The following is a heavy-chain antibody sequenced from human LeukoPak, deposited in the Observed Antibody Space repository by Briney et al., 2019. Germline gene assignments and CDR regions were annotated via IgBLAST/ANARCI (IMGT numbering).Heavy chain of an antibody. CDR3: ARAPGIAEPDGYFMDV. CDR2: INANTGNP. D-gene: IGHD6-13*01. Sequence: GASVKVSCKASGYTFTSYAMNWVRQAPGQVLEWMGWINANTGNPTYAQGFTGRFLFSLDTSVTTAYLEISSLQAEDTAVYYCARAPGIAEPDGYFMDVWGKGTTVTVSS. J-gene: IGHJ6*03. V-gene: IGHV7-4-1*02. CDR1: GYTFTSYA.